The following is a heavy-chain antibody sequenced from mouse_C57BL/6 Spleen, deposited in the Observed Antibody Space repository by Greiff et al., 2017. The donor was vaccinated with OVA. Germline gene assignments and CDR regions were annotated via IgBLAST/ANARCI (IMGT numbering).Heavy chain of an antibody. CDR3: ARRDSNYRYFDV. Sequence: QVQLKQSGAELVKPGASVKISCKASGYAFSSYWMNWVKQRPGKGLEWIGQIYPGDGDTNYNGKFKGKATLTADKSSSTAYMQLSSLTSEDSAVYFCARRDSNYRYFDVWGTGTTVTVSS. V-gene: IGHV1-80*01. CDR1: GYAFSSYW. CDR2: IYPGDGDT. J-gene: IGHJ1*03. D-gene: IGHD2-5*01.